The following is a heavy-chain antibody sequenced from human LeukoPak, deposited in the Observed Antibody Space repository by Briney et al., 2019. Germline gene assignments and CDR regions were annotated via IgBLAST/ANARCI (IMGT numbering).Heavy chain of an antibody. V-gene: IGHV3-23*01. D-gene: IGHD1-14*01. CDR2: ISNSGDST. CDR3: VKDRCDRATCPEV. CDR1: GFTFNTYA. J-gene: IGHJ4*02. Sequence: QTGGSLRLSCAASGFTFNTYAMSWVRQAPGEGLQWVSGISNSGDSTYYLDSVKGRFTISRDNSKNTLHLQMSSLRAEDTALYCCVKDRCDRATCPEVWGQGTLVTVSS.